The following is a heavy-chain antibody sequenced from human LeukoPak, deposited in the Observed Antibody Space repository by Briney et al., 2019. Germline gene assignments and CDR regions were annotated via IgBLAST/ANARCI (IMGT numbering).Heavy chain of an antibody. J-gene: IGHJ4*02. CDR2: ISYDGRNT. D-gene: IGHD2-2*01. CDR3: ARMEADIVVVPAASFDY. CDR1: GFTFSAYA. V-gene: IGHV3-30*03. Sequence: GGSLRLSCAASGFTFSAYAMHWVRQAPGKGLEWVALISYDGRNTFYPDSVKGRLTISRDNSKNTLYLQMNSLRAEDTAVYYCARMEADIVVVPAASFDYWGQGTLVTVSS.